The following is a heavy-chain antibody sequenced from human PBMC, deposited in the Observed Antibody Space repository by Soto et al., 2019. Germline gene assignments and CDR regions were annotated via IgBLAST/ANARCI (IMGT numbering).Heavy chain of an antibody. J-gene: IGHJ6*03. CDR3: ANALRFGELSPRYYYYYMDV. CDR2: ISWNSGSI. V-gene: IGHV3-9*01. Sequence: EVQLVESGGGLVQPGRSLRLSCAASGFTVDDYAMHWVRQAPGKGLEWVSGISWNSGSIGYADSVKARFTISGDNAKNSLYLQMISLRAEDTALYYCANALRFGELSPRYYYYYMDVWGKGTTVTVSS. CDR1: GFTVDDYA. D-gene: IGHD3-10*01.